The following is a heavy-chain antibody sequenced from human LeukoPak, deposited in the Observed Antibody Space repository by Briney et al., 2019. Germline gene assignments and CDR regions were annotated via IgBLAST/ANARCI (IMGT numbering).Heavy chain of an antibody. D-gene: IGHD5-18*01. V-gene: IGHV3-9*01. CDR2: INWNSGSR. J-gene: IGHJ6*02. CDR1: GFSFDDNA. CDR3: AKGYTYGYGYYYYGMDV. Sequence: GRSLRLSCAASGFSFDDNAMHWVWQAPGKGLEWVSGINWNSGSRGYADSVKGRFTISRDNAKYSLYLQMNSLRAEDTALYYCAKGYTYGYGYYYYGMDVWGQGTTVTVSS.